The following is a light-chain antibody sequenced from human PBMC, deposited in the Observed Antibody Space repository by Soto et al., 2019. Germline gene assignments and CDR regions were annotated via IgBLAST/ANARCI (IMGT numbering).Light chain of an antibody. CDR1: SSDIGGYNY. V-gene: IGLV2-14*01. CDR2: EVS. J-gene: IGLJ3*02. Sequence: QSALTQPASVSGSPGQSITISCTGTSSDIGGYNYVSWYQQHPGKAPKVIIYEVSNRSSGVSNRFSGSKSGNTASLTISGLQDEDEADYYCSSYTRSSTWVFGGGTKITVL. CDR3: SSYTRSSTWV.